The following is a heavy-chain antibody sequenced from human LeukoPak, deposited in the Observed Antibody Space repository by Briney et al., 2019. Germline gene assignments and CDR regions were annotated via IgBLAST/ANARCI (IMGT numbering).Heavy chain of an antibody. CDR3: AIESYRTKGVDY. J-gene: IGHJ4*02. CDR1: GGSFSDYY. Sequence: SETLSLTCAVYGGSFSDYYWSWIRQPPGKGLEWIGEINHSGSTNYNPSLKSRVTISVDTSKNQFSLKLSSVTAADTAVYDCAIESYRTKGVDYWGQGTLVTVSS. CDR2: INHSGST. V-gene: IGHV4-34*01. D-gene: IGHD2-15*01.